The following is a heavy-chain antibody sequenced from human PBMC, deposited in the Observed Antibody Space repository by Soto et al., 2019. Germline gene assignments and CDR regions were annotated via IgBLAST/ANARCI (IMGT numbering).Heavy chain of an antibody. V-gene: IGHV3-30-3*01. J-gene: IGHJ4*02. Sequence: SLRLSCAASGFTFSSYAMHWVRQAPGKGLEWVAVISYDGSNKYYADSVKGRFTISRDNSKNTLYLQMNSLRAEDTAVYYCARHHYDILTGYYNVPLGFDYWGRGTLVTVSS. D-gene: IGHD3-9*01. CDR2: ISYDGSNK. CDR3: ARHHYDILTGYYNVPLGFDY. CDR1: GFTFSSYA.